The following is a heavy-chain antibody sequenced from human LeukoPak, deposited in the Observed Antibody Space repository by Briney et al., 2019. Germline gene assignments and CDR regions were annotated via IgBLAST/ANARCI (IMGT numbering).Heavy chain of an antibody. J-gene: IGHJ3*02. CDR2: IIPIFGTA. CDR1: GGTFSSYA. CDR3: ASRTTGTTSAFDI. V-gene: IGHV1-69*13. D-gene: IGHD1-1*01. Sequence: GASVKVSCKAPGGTFSSYAISWVRQAPGQGLEWMGGIIPIFGTANYAQKFQGRVTITADESTSTAYMELSSLRSEDTAVYYCASRTTGTTSAFDIWGQGTMVTVSS.